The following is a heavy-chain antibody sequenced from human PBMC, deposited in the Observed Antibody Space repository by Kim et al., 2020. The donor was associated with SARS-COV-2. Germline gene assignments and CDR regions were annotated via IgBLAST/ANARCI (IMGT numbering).Heavy chain of an antibody. CDR3: AKDVGGSGWYHFDY. J-gene: IGHJ4*02. Sequence: GGSLRLSCAASGFTFDDYAMHWVRQAPGKGLEWVSGISWNSGSIGYADSVKGRFTISRDNAKNSLYLQMNSLRAEDTALYYCAKDVGGSGWYHFDYWGQGTLVTVSS. V-gene: IGHV3-9*01. CDR1: GFTFDDYA. CDR2: ISWNSGSI. D-gene: IGHD6-19*01.